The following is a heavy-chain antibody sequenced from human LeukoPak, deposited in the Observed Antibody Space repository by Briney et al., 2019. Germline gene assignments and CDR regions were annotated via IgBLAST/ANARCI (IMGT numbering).Heavy chain of an antibody. V-gene: IGHV4-59*01. CDR1: GGSISSYY. CDR3: ARDSASYFDSKIRVYYMDV. J-gene: IGHJ6*03. Sequence: KPSETLSLTCTVSGGSISSYYWSWIRQPPGKGPEWIGYIYYSGSTNYNPSLKSRVTISVDTSKNQFSLKLNSVTAADTAVYYCARDSASYFDSKIRVYYMDVWGKGTTVTVSS. D-gene: IGHD3-22*01. CDR2: IYYSGST.